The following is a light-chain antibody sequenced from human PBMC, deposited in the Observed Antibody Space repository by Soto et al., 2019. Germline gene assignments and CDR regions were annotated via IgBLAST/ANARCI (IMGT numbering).Light chain of an antibody. CDR3: QQFGSAPLLT. J-gene: IGKJ4*01. CDR1: QSVSSTN. V-gene: IGKV3-20*01. Sequence: EIVLTQSPGTLSLSPGERATLSCRASQSVSSTNLAWYQQRPGQAPRLLIFGASNSATGVPDRFSGSGSGTDFTLAISRLEPEDVAVYYCQQFGSAPLLTFGGGTKVEIK. CDR2: GAS.